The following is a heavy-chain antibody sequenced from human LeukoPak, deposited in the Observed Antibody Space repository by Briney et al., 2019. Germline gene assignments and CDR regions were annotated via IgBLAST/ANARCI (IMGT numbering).Heavy chain of an antibody. V-gene: IGHV3-49*04. Sequence: GRSLRLSCTASGFTFGDYAMSWVRQAPGKGLEWVGFIRSKAYGGTTEYAATVKGRFTISRDDSKSIAYLQSNSLRTEDTAVYYCTRGGGSYYWGQGTLVTVSS. CDR1: GFTFGDYA. J-gene: IGHJ4*02. D-gene: IGHD1-26*01. CDR2: IRSKAYGGTT. CDR3: TRGGGSYY.